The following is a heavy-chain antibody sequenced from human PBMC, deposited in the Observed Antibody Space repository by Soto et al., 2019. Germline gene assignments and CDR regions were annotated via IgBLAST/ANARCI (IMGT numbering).Heavy chain of an antibody. Sequence: EVQLVESGGGLVKPGGSLRLSCAASGFTFSNAWMNWVRQAPGKGLEWVGRIKSKTDGGTTDYAAPVKGRFTISRDDSKNTLYLQMNSLRAEDTAVYYCAKDQGAGMIAFGMDVWGQGTTVTVSS. CDR1: GFTFSNAW. J-gene: IGHJ6*02. V-gene: IGHV3-15*07. CDR3: AKDQGAGMIAFGMDV. D-gene: IGHD6-13*01. CDR2: IKSKTDGGTT.